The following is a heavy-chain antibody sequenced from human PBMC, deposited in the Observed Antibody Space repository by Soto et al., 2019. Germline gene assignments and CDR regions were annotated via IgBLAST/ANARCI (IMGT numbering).Heavy chain of an antibody. J-gene: IGHJ4*02. CDR2: IIPIFGTA. CDR3: ARDSQQRGYSYGSHDY. Sequence: ASVKVSCKASGGTFSSYAISWVLQAPGQGLEWMGGIIPIFGTANYAQKFQGRVTITADESTSTAYVELSSLRSEDTAVYYCARDSQQRGYSYGSHDYWGQGTLVTVSS. V-gene: IGHV1-69*13. D-gene: IGHD5-18*01. CDR1: GGTFSSYA.